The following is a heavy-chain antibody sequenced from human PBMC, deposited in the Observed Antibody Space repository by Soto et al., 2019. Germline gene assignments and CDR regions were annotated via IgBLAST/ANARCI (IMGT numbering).Heavy chain of an antibody. CDR3: AKDSEQWLALDY. Sequence: GGSLRLSCAASGFTFSSYGMHWVRQAPGKGLEWVAVISYDGSNKYYADSVKGRFTISRDNSKNTLYLQMNSLRAEDTAVYYCAKDSEQWLALDYWGQGTLVTVSS. CDR1: GFTFSSYG. D-gene: IGHD6-19*01. J-gene: IGHJ4*02. CDR2: ISYDGSNK. V-gene: IGHV3-30*18.